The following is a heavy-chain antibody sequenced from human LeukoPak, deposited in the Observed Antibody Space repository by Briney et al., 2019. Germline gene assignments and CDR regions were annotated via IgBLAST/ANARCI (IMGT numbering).Heavy chain of an antibody. CDR3: AKSSSSGYSDY. D-gene: IGHD3-22*01. Sequence: GGSLRLSCAASGFTFSSYAMHWVRQAPGKGLEWVAVISADESIKYYADSVKGRFTISRDSSMATLYLQMNSLRAEDTAVYYCAKSSSSGYSDYWGQGTLVTVSS. CDR2: ISADESIK. CDR1: GFTFSSYA. V-gene: IGHV3-30*18. J-gene: IGHJ4*02.